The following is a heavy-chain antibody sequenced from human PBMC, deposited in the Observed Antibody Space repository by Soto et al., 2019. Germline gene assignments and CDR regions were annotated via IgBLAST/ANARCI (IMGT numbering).Heavy chain of an antibody. V-gene: IGHV3-48*02. D-gene: IGHD6-19*01. J-gene: IGHJ6*02. CDR3: ARDNPQWKAVAGIQGYYYNGMHV. CDR2: ISSSSSTI. Sequence: PGGSLRLSCAASGFTFSSHSMNWVRQAPGKGLEWVSYISSSSSTIFYADSVKGRFTISRDNAKNSLYLQMNSLRDEDTAVYYCARDNPQWKAVAGIQGYYYNGMHVWGQGTTVTVSS. CDR1: GFTFSSHS.